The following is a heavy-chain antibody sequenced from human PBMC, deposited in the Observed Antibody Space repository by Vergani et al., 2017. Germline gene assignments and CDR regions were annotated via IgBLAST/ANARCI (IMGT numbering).Heavy chain of an antibody. J-gene: IGHJ3*02. CDR3: AKAAGYYYDRGSVDI. CDR2: SSGSGGST. CDR1: GFTFSSYA. V-gene: IGHV3-23*01. Sequence: EVQLLESGGGFVQPGGSLRLSCAASGFTFSSYAMSWVRQAPGKGLEWVSASSGSGGSTYYADSVKGRFTISRENPKNTLYLQMNSLREEDTAVYYGAKAAGYYYDRGSVDIWGQRTMVTVSS. D-gene: IGHD3-22*01.